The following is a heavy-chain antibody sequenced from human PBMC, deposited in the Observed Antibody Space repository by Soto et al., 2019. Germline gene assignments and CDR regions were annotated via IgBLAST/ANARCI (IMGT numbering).Heavy chain of an antibody. CDR3: ATAYYGSGSYPPSPFDY. D-gene: IGHD3-10*01. CDR1: GGTFSSYA. J-gene: IGHJ4*02. CDR2: IIPIFGTA. Sequence: QVQLVQSGAEVKKPGSSVKVSCKASGGTFSSYAISWVRQAPGQGLEWMGGIIPIFGTANYAQKFQGRVTITADKSTSTAYMELSSLRSEDTAVYYWATAYYGSGSYPPSPFDYWGQGTLVTVSS. V-gene: IGHV1-69*06.